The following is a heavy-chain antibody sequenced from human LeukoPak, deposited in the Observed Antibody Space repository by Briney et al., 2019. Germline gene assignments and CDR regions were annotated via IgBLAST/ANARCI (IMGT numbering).Heavy chain of an antibody. D-gene: IGHD4-17*01. CDR1: GGSFSGYY. V-gene: IGHV4-34*01. Sequence: SETLSLTCAVYGGSFSGYYWSWIRQPPGKGLEWIGEINHSGSTNYNPSLKSRVTISVDTSKNQFSLKLSSVTAAGTAVYYCAREVDYGDYARSYYFDYWGQGTLVTVSS. J-gene: IGHJ4*02. CDR2: INHSGST. CDR3: AREVDYGDYARSYYFDY.